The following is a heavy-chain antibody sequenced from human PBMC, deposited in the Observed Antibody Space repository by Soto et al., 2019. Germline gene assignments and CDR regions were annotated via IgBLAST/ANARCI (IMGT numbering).Heavy chain of an antibody. D-gene: IGHD6-13*01. Sequence: QVQLVQSGAEVKKPGASVKVSCKASGFTFSAYYIYWVRQAPGQGIEWIGWINPNSGGTNNAQKFQGRVTMTRDTSTSTVYMELSALIPDETAVYYCARSLLDEYSSSWRSAYYGMDDWGQGTTVTVSS. CDR3: ARSLLDEYSSSWRSAYYGMDD. CDR1: GFTFSAYY. V-gene: IGHV1-2*02. CDR2: INPNSGGT. J-gene: IGHJ6*02.